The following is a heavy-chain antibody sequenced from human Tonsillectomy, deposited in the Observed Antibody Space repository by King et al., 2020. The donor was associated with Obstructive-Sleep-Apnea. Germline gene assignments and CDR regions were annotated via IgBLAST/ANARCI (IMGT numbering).Heavy chain of an antibody. CDR2: MYNSCST. D-gene: IGHD3-10*01. CDR1: GGSIGSSSYY. CDR3: ARGAYGSGTYYNAKYYFDY. Sequence: LQLQESGPVLVKPSETLSLTCIFSGGSIGSSSYYLGWIRQPPGKGLEWLGTMYNSCSTYYISSLKSRVTISVDTSKNQFSLKVSSVTAADTAVYYCARGAYGSGTYYNAKYYFDYWGQGTLVTVSS. V-gene: IGHV4-39*07. J-gene: IGHJ4*02.